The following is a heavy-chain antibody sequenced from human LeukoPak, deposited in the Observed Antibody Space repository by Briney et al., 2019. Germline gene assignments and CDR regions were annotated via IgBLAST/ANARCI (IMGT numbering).Heavy chain of an antibody. V-gene: IGHV1-69*13. J-gene: IGHJ6*02. CDR1: GGTFSSYA. CDR2: VIPIFGTA. Sequence: SVKVSCKASGGTFSSYAISWVRQAPGQGLEWMGGVIPIFGTANYAQKFQGRVTITADESTSTAYMELSSLRSEDTAVYYCARSRNYYDFWSGYNYYYYGMDVWGQGTTVTVSS. CDR3: ARSRNYYDFWSGYNYYYYGMDV. D-gene: IGHD3-3*01.